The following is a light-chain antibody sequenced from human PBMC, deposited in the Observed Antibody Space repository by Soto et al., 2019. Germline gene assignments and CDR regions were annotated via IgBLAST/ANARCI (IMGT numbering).Light chain of an antibody. J-gene: IGKJ4*01. CDR1: QSVGTW. CDR3: HQYDNYST. V-gene: IGKV1-5*03. CDR2: KAS. Sequence: DIQMTQSPSTLSESVGDRVTITCRASQSVGTWLAWYQLKPGKAPNVLIYKASSLQSGVPSRFSGSGSGTEFTLTISSLQPDDFATYFCHQYDNYSTFGGGTRVEIK.